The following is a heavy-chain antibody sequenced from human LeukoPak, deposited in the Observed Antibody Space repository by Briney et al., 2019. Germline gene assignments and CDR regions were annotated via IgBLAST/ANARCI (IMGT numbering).Heavy chain of an antibody. CDR2: IYYSGST. V-gene: IGHV4-59*01. Sequence: KPSETLCLTCTVSGGSISSYYWSWIRQPPGKGLEWIGYIYYSGSTNYNPSLKSRVTISVDTSKNQFSLKLSSVTAADTAVYYCARGQGTCSGGSCYSYWYFDLWGRGTLVTVSS. CDR3: ARGQGTCSGGSCYSYWYFDL. J-gene: IGHJ2*01. CDR1: GGSISSYY. D-gene: IGHD2-15*01.